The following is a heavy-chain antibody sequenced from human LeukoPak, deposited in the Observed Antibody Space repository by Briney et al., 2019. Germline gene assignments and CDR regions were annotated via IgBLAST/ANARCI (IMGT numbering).Heavy chain of an antibody. CDR3: ARGLQGINNWFDP. J-gene: IGHJ5*02. CDR1: GYTFTKYD. V-gene: IGHV1-8*01. Sequence: GASVTVSFKASGYTFTKYDSNWVRQAAGQGLEGMGWMNPNSGNTGYAQKFQGRVTMTRNTSISTAYMELSSLRSEDTAVYYCARGLQGINNWFDPWGQGTLVTVSS. D-gene: IGHD3-10*01. CDR2: MNPNSGNT.